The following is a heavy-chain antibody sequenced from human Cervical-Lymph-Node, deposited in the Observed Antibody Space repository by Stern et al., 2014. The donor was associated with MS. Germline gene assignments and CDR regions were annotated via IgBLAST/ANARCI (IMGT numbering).Heavy chain of an antibody. CDR3: AREGGNTAEYFQH. CDR2: IWDDGSNR. CDR1: GFTFSSSG. J-gene: IGHJ1*01. V-gene: IGHV3-33*01. D-gene: IGHD4-23*01. Sequence: MQLVESGGGVVQPGRSLRLSRAASGFTFSSSGMHWVRQAPGKGLEWLAIIWDDGSNRYYADSVKGRFTISRDNSKNTLYLQMDSLRAEDTAVYYCAREGGNTAEYFQHWGQGTLVTVSS.